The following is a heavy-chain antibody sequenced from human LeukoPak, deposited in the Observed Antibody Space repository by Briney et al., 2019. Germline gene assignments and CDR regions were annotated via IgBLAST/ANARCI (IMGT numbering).Heavy chain of an antibody. CDR3: AREGWFGESPFDY. Sequence: SETLSLTCAVYGGSFSGYYWSWIRQPPGKGLEWIGEINHSGSTNYNPSLKSRVTISVDTSKNQFSLKLSSVTAADTAVYYCAREGWFGESPFDYWGQGTLVTVSS. J-gene: IGHJ4*02. D-gene: IGHD3-10*01. CDR2: INHSGST. CDR1: GGSFSGYY. V-gene: IGHV4-34*01.